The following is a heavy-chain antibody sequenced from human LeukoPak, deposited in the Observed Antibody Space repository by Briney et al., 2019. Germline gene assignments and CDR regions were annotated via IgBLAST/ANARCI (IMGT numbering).Heavy chain of an antibody. J-gene: IGHJ5*02. Sequence: GGSLRLSCAASGFTFSSYSMNWVRQAPGKGLEWVSSISSSSSYIYYADSVKGRFTISRDNAKNSLHLQMNSLRAEDTAVYYCARGGNSGWYSAWGQGTLVTVSS. D-gene: IGHD6-19*01. CDR3: ARGGNSGWYSA. CDR2: ISSSSSYI. V-gene: IGHV3-21*01. CDR1: GFTFSSYS.